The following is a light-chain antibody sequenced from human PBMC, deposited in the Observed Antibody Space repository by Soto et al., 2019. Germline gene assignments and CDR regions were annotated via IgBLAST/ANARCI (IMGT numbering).Light chain of an antibody. CDR2: DAS. Sequence: DIQMTQSPSSLSASVGDRVTITCQASQDISNYLNWYQQKPGKAPKLLIYDASNLETGVPSRFSGSGSGTDFTFTISSLQHEDIATYYCQQYDNLLTFGGGTTVEIK. CDR1: QDISNY. J-gene: IGKJ4*01. V-gene: IGKV1-33*01. CDR3: QQYDNLLT.